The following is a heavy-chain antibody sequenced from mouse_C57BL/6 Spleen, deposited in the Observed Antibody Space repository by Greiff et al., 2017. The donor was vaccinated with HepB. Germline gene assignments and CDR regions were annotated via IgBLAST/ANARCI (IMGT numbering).Heavy chain of an antibody. CDR1: GFSFNTYA. Sequence: EVMLVESGGGLVQPKGSLKLSCAASGFSFNTYAMNWVRQAPGKGLEWVARIRSKSNNYATYYADSVKDRFTISRDDSESMLYLQMNNLKTEDIAMYYCVRGDWYFDVWGTGTTVTVSS. V-gene: IGHV10-1*01. CDR3: VRGDWYFDV. CDR2: IRSKSNNYAT. J-gene: IGHJ1*03.